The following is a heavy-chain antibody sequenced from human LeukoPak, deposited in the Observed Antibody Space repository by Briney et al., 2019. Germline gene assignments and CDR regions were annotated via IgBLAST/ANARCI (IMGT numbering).Heavy chain of an antibody. CDR1: GGSISTYY. CDR3: ARIAVSVTGYNWFDP. CDR2: IYYTGST. D-gene: IGHD6-19*01. Sequence: SETLSLTCAVSGGSISTYYWNWIRQPPGKGLEWIGYIYYTGSTIYNPSLKSRVTISVDTSNNQFSLKLSSVTAADTAVYYCARIAVSVTGYNWFDPWGQGTLITVSS. V-gene: IGHV4-59*08. J-gene: IGHJ5*02.